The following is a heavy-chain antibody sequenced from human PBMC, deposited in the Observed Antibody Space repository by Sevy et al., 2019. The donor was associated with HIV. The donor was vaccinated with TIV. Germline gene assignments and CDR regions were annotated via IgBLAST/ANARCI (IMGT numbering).Heavy chain of an antibody. CDR2: IVVGSGNT. J-gene: IGHJ4*02. D-gene: IGHD3-22*01. Sequence: ASVKVSCKASGFTFTSSAMQWVRQARGQRLEWIGWIVVGSGNTNYAQKFQERVTITRDMSTSTAYMELSSLRSEDTAVYYCAADLYYDSSGYYFPGDHWGQGTLVTVSS. CDR3: AADLYYDSSGYYFPGDH. CDR1: GFTFTSSA. V-gene: IGHV1-58*02.